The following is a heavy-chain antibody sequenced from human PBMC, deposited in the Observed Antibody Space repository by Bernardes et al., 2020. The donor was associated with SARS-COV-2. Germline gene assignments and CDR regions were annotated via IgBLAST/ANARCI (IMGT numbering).Heavy chain of an antibody. CDR3: AKHGGSGTYFYYGMDV. J-gene: IGHJ6*02. CDR2: ISGSGGSA. V-gene: IGHV3-23*01. Sequence: GGSLRLSCAASGFTFSTYAMSWVRQAPGKGLEWVSAISGSGGSAFYADSVKGRFTISRDNSKNTLYLQMNSLRAEDTAVYYSAKHGGSGTYFYYGMDVGGQGTTVTVSS. D-gene: IGHD3-10*01. CDR1: GFTFSTYA.